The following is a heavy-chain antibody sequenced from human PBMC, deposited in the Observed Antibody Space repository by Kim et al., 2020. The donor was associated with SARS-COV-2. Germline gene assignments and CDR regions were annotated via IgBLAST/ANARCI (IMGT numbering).Heavy chain of an antibody. CDR3: ARGWMTTNQFFYYNGMDG. J-gene: IGHJ6*03. CDR2: IYSGGST. Sequence: GGSLRLSCAASGFSVTTNYMSWVRQAPGKGLEWVSSIYSGGSTYYADFAEGRFTISRDTSKNTMYLQMNSLRAEDTAVYYCARGWMTTNQFFYYNGMDG. V-gene: IGHV3-66*01. D-gene: IGHD3-10*01. CDR1: GFSVTTNY.